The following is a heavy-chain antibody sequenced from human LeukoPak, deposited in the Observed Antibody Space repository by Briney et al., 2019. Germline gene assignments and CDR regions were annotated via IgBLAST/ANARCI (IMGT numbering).Heavy chain of an antibody. CDR3: ATVTAALYYYGMDV. J-gene: IGHJ6*02. Sequence: GGSLRFSCAASGFTVSSNYMSWVRQAPGKGLEWVSVIYSGGSTYYADSVKGRFTISRDNSKNRLYLQMNSLRAEDTAVYYCATVTAALYYYGMDVWGQGTTVTVSS. CDR2: IYSGGST. D-gene: IGHD2-21*02. CDR1: GFTVSSNY. V-gene: IGHV3-66*02.